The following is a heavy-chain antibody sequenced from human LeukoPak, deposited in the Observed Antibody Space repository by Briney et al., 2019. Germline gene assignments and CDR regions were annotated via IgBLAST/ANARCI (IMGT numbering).Heavy chain of an antibody. D-gene: IGHD6-13*01. Sequence: GGSLRLSCAASGFTFSSYSMNWVRQAPGKGLEWVSSISSSSSYIYYADSVKGRFPISRDNAKNSLYLQMNSLRAEDTAVYYCARVGYSSSSGFDYWGQGTLVTVSS. CDR1: GFTFSSYS. J-gene: IGHJ4*02. V-gene: IGHV3-21*01. CDR2: ISSSSSYI. CDR3: ARVGYSSSSGFDY.